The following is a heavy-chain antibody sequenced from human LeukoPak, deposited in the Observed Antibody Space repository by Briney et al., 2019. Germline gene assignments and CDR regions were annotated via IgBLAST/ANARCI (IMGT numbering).Heavy chain of an antibody. J-gene: IGHJ4*02. Sequence: GGSLRLSCAASGFTFSSYAMHWVRQAPGKGLEWVAVISYDGSNKYYADSVKGRFTISRDNSKNTLYLQMNSLGAEDTAVYYCARDRGGSNDLDYWGQGTLVTVSS. CDR3: ARDRGGSNDLDY. V-gene: IGHV3-30-3*01. D-gene: IGHD1-26*01. CDR2: ISYDGSNK. CDR1: GFTFSSYA.